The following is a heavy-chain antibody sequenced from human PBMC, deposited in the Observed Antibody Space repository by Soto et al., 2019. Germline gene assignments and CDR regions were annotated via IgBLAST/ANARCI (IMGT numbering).Heavy chain of an antibody. V-gene: IGHV3-7*01. CDR1: GFTFSSYW. Sequence: PGGSLRLSCAASGFTFSSYWMSWVRQAPGKGLEWVANIKQDGSEKYYVDSVKGRFTISRDNAKNSLYLQMNSLRAEDTAVYYCARENTYYDFWSGYYTGRSFDYWGQGTLVTVSS. J-gene: IGHJ4*02. D-gene: IGHD3-3*01. CDR3: ARENTYYDFWSGYYTGRSFDY. CDR2: IKQDGSEK.